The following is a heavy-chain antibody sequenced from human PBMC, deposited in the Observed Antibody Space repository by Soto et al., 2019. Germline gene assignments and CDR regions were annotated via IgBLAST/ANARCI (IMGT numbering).Heavy chain of an antibody. CDR3: ARVRTVFDY. CDR1: GDSFSRHY. V-gene: IGHV4-59*11. Sequence: PSVTLSLTCPVTGDSFSRHYWNWIRQRPGRGLEWIGNVYYSGSTIYNPSLESRVTISVDRSNNQFSLKLRSVTAADAAVYYCARVRTVFDYWGQG. J-gene: IGHJ4*02. CDR2: VYYSGST. D-gene: IGHD1-1*01.